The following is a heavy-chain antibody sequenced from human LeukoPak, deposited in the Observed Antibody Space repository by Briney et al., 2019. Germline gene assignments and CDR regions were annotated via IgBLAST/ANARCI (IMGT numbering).Heavy chain of an antibody. Sequence: GESLKISCKGLGYSFASHWIGWVRLKPGTGLEWMGIIYPSDSNTKYSPSFQGQVTISADESLSTTYLQWSSLKASDTAFYYCARGRGDDWFDPWGQGTLVTVSS. CDR1: GYSFASHW. D-gene: IGHD3-10*01. V-gene: IGHV5-51*01. CDR3: ARGRGDDWFDP. CDR2: IYPSDSNT. J-gene: IGHJ5*02.